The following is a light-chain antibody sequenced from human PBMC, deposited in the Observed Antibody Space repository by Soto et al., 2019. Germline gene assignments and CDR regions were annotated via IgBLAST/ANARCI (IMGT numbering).Light chain of an antibody. CDR3: QQRSNWPPIVT. Sequence: PGERATLSCRASQSVSSNLAWYQQKPGQAPRLLIYDASDRATGIPARFSGSGSGTDFTLTISSLEPEDFAVYYCQQRSNWPPIVTFGPGTKVDIK. CDR2: DAS. J-gene: IGKJ3*01. V-gene: IGKV3-11*01. CDR1: QSVSSN.